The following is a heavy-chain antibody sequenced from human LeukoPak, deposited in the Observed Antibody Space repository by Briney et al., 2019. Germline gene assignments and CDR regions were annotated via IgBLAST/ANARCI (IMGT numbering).Heavy chain of an antibody. CDR1: GFTFSSYA. V-gene: IGHV3-23*01. CDR2: ISGGGDST. J-gene: IGHJ6*02. Sequence: PGGPLRLSCAASGFTFSSYAMSWVRQAPGKGLEWVSAISGGGDSTFYADSVKGRFTISRDNSKNTLYLQMSSLRAEDTAIYYCAKEEYSTRYYYYGMDVWGQGTTVTVSS. CDR3: AKEEYSTRYYYYGMDV. D-gene: IGHD2-2*01.